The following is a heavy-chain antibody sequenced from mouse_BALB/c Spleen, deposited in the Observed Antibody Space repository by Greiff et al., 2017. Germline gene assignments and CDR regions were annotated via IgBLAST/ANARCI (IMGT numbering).Heavy chain of an antibody. Sequence: EVHLVESGPGLVKPSQSLSLTCSVTGYSITSGYYWNWIRQFPGNKLEWMGYISYDGSNNYNPSLKNRISITRDTSKNQFFLKLNSVTTEDTATYYCARDYYDYDRAMDYWGQGTSVTVSS. V-gene: IGHV3-6*02. D-gene: IGHD2-4*01. CDR2: ISYDGSN. CDR3: ARDYYDYDRAMDY. J-gene: IGHJ4*01. CDR1: GYSITSGYY.